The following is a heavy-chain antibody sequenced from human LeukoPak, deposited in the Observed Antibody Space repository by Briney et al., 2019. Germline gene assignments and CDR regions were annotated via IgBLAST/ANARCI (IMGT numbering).Heavy chain of an antibody. J-gene: IGHJ4*02. CDR1: GFTFSSYS. V-gene: IGHV3-21*01. Sequence: GGSLRLSCAASGFTFSSYSMNWVRQAPGKGLKWVSSISSSSSYIYYADSVKGRFTISRDNAKNSLYLQMNSLRAEDTAVYYCARDSISRSFDYWGQGTLVTVSS. CDR3: ARDSISRSFDY. D-gene: IGHD2/OR15-2a*01. CDR2: ISSSSSYI.